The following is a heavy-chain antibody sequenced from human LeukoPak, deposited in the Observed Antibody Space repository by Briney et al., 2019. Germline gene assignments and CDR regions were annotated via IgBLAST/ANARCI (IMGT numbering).Heavy chain of an antibody. CDR2: ISSSSSYI. J-gene: IGHJ5*02. CDR1: GFTFSSYS. D-gene: IGHD6-19*01. CDR3: ARKQWPNWFDP. Sequence: GGSLRLSCAASGFTFSSYSMNWVRQAPGKGLEWVSSISSSSSYIYYADSVKGRFTISRDNAKNSLYLQMNSLRAEDTAVYYCARKQWPNWFDPWGQGTLVTVSS. V-gene: IGHV3-21*01.